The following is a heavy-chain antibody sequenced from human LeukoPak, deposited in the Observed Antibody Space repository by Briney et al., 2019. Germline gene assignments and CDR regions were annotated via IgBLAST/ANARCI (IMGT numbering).Heavy chain of an antibody. D-gene: IGHD1-1*01. J-gene: IGHJ4*02. V-gene: IGHV3-48*04. CDR2: ITSSSSTI. Sequence: GGSLRLSCAASGFTFSDHRMSWVRQAPGKGLEWISYITSSSSTIYYTDSVKGRFTISRDNAKNSLYLQMNSLRAEDMAVYYCAFGGGTTGLFDYWGQGTLVTVSS. CDR1: GFTFSDHR. CDR3: AFGGGTTGLFDY.